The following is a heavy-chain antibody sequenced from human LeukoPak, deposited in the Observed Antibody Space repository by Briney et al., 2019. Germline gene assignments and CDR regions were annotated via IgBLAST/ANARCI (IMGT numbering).Heavy chain of an antibody. V-gene: IGHV3-7*01. CDR3: ARLRPGYCIDY. CDR2: ITQDGSEK. J-gene: IGHJ4*02. CDR1: EFTFSSHQ. D-gene: IGHD2-8*02. Sequence: GGSLRLSCAASEFTFSSHQMSWVRQAPGKGLEWVAKITQDGSEKYYMDSVKGRFIISRDNGKNSLYLQMNSLRAEDTAVYYCARLRPGYCIDYWGQGTLVTVSS.